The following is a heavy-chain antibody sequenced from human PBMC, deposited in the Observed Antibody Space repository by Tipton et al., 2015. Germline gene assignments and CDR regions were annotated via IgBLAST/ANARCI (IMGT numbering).Heavy chain of an antibody. V-gene: IGHV4-59*01. CDR2: IDYSGST. Sequence: TLSLTCTVSGGSISRYYWSWIRQSPGKGLEWIGYIDYSGSTRYNPSLKSRLTMSVDTSKKQFSLMLSSVTAADTAVYYCARAGMAHFDYWGQGTLVTVSS. J-gene: IGHJ4*02. D-gene: IGHD5-24*01. CDR3: ARAGMAHFDY. CDR1: GGSISRYY.